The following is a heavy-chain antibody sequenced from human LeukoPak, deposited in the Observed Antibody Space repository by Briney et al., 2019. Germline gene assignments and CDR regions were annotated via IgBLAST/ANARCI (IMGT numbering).Heavy chain of an antibody. J-gene: IGHJ4*02. CDR2: IYYSGST. V-gene: IGHV4-39*07. CDR3: ASLITRVDY. D-gene: IGHD2-2*01. CDR1: GGSISSSSYY. Sequence: PSETLSLTCTVSGGSISSSSYYWGWIRQPPGKGLEWIGSIYYSGSTYYNPSLKSRVTISVDTSKNQFSLKLSSVTAADTAVYYCASLITRVDYWGQGTLVTVSS.